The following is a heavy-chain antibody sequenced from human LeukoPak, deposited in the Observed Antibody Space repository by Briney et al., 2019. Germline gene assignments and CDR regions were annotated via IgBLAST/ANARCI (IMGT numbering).Heavy chain of an antibody. Sequence: GGSLRLSCAVSGFTFSAYDMHWVRQGTGKGLEWVSTIDAAGNTYYPGSVKGRFTISREYAKNSLYLQMNNLRAGDTAVYYCARRSAGAFDYWGQGTLVTVSS. D-gene: IGHD6-19*01. V-gene: IGHV3-13*01. CDR3: ARRSAGAFDY. J-gene: IGHJ4*02. CDR2: IDAAGNT. CDR1: GFTFSAYD.